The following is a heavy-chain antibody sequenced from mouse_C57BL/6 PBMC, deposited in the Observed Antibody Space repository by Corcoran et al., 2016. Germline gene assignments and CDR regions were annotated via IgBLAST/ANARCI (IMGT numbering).Heavy chain of an antibody. CDR3: GGSRSSSLAHY. J-gene: IGHJ4*01. Sequence: SSDSAAWSWIRQSPSRGLEWLGRTYYRSKWYTDYAVSVKSRISINPDTSKNQFSLQLNSVTPEDTAVYYCGGSRSSSLAHYWGQGTLVTVSS. CDR2: TYYRSKWYT. D-gene: IGHD3-1*01. CDR1: SSDSAA. V-gene: IGHV3-8*02.